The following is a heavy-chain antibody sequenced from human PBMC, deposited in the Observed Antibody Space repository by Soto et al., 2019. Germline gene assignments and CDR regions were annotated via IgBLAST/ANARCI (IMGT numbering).Heavy chain of an antibody. D-gene: IGHD1-26*01. CDR2: ISGSGDST. CDR3: ARRGSGNYYDY. Sequence: EVQLLESGGGLVQPGGSLRLSCAASGFTFSSYAMRWVRQAPGKGLEWVSAISGSGDSTYYADSVKGRFTISRDNSKNTLYLQMNSLRAEDTAVYYCARRGSGNYYDYWGQGTLVTGSS. J-gene: IGHJ4*02. V-gene: IGHV3-23*01. CDR1: GFTFSSYA.